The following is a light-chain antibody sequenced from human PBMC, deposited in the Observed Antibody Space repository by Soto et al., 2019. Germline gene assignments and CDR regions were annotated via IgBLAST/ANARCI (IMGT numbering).Light chain of an antibody. V-gene: IGLV2-14*03. Sequence: QSALTQPASVSASPGQSITISCTGTSSDVGGSNFVSWYQQHPGKPPKLIIYDVATRPSGVSNRFSSSKSGSTASLIISRLQTEDEADYYCVSFTSSTTYVFGSGTKSPS. CDR1: SSDVGGSNF. CDR3: VSFTSSTTYV. J-gene: IGLJ1*01. CDR2: DVA.